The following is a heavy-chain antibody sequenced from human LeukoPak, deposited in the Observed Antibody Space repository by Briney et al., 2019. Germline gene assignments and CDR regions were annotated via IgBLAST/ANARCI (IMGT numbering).Heavy chain of an antibody. J-gene: IGHJ3*02. Sequence: PGGSLRLSCSASGFTVRNNYMSWVRQAPGKGLEWVAVIYSGGGTYYADSVKGRFTISRDNSKNTLYLQMNSLRAEDTAVYYCARGRGGTFDIWGQGTMVTVSS. CDR2: IYSGGGT. CDR3: ARGRGGTFDI. D-gene: IGHD3-16*01. V-gene: IGHV3-66*01. CDR1: GFTVRNNY.